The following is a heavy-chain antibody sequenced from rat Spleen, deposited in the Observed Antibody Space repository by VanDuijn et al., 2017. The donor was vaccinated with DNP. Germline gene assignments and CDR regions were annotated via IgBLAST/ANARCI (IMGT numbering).Heavy chain of an antibody. CDR1: GFTFSNYW. Sequence: EVQLVETGGGLVQPGRSMKLSCVASGFTFSNYWMTWIRQAPGKGLEWVASITNTGDSTYYSDSVKGRFSISRDNAKNILYLQMDSLRSEDTATYYCASLWTLAYWGQGTLVTVSS. J-gene: IGHJ3*01. V-gene: IGHV5-31*01. CDR3: ASLWTLAY. D-gene: IGHD1-3*01. CDR2: ITNTGDST.